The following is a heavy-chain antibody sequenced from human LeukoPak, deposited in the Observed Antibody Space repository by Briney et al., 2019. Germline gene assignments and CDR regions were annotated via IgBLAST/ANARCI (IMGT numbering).Heavy chain of an antibody. CDR2: IYYSGST. J-gene: IGHJ3*02. CDR3: TRGTGISYYDSSGYYQDDAFDI. CDR1: GGSISSYY. Sequence: SETLSLTCTVSGGSISSYYWSWIRQPPGKGLESIGYIYYSGSTNYNPSLKSRVTISVDTSKNQFSLKLSSVTAADTAVYYCTRGTGISYYDSSGYYQDDAFDIWGQGTMVTVSS. V-gene: IGHV4-59*08. D-gene: IGHD3-22*01.